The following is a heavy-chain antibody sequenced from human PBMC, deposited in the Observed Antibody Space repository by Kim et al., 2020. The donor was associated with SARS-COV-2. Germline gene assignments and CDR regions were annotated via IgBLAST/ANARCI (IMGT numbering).Heavy chain of an antibody. J-gene: IGHJ3*01. D-gene: IGHD2-2*01. CDR3: ARVRRDDEFCTSTTCYQDAFDL. V-gene: IGHV4-34*01. Sequence: SETLSLTCAXNGVSFRGYYWSFIRQPPGKGLEWIGEIYHSGATNYNPSLKSRVTISIDTSKNQCSLKLNSVTADDAAVYYCARVRRDDEFCTSTTCYQDAFDLGGERTLVTVSS. CDR1: GVSFRGYY. CDR2: IYHSGAT.